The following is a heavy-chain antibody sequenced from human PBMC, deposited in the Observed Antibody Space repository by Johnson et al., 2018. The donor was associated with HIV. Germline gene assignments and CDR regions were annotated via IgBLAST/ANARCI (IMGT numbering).Heavy chain of an antibody. J-gene: IGHJ3*02. V-gene: IGHV3-11*04. CDR3: ASGWGIAASDAFDI. CDR2: ISSSGTTI. Sequence: QVPLVESGGGLVKPGGSLRLSCVASGVIFSDYYMSWIRQAPGKGLEWVSYISSSGTTIYYAVSVKGRFTISRDNAKNSLYLQMNSLRADDTAVYYCASGWGIAASDAFDIWGQGTMVTVSS. CDR1: GVIFSDYY. D-gene: IGHD6-13*01.